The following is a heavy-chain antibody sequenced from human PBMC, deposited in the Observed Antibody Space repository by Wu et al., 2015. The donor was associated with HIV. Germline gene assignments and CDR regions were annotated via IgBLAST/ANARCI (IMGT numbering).Heavy chain of an antibody. J-gene: IGHJ4*02. D-gene: IGHD6-19*01. CDR2: ISGYNGNT. V-gene: IGHV1-18*01. Sequence: QVQLVQSGAEVKKPGASVKVSCKASGYTFTTYGTSWVRQAPGQGLEWMGWISGYNGNTNYAQNLQARVTMTTDTSTSTAYMELRSLRSDDTAVYYCARDSSSSGWYAGERFDYWGQGTLVTVSS. CDR1: GYTFTTYG. CDR3: ARDSSSSGWYAGERFDY.